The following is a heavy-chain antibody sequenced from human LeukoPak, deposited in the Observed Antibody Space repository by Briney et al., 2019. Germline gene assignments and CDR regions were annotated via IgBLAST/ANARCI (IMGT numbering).Heavy chain of an antibody. CDR1: GLTFTSAW. CDR3: TTHSGDDLRS. Sequence: GGSLRLSCATSGLTFTSAWLTWVRQAPGKGLEWVGRIKSKSVGETTDYAAPVKGRFTISRDDSENTLYLQMNSLKTEDTAVYYCTTHSGDDLRSWGQGTLVTVSS. J-gene: IGHJ5*02. CDR2: IKSKSVGETT. D-gene: IGHD5-12*01. V-gene: IGHV3-15*01.